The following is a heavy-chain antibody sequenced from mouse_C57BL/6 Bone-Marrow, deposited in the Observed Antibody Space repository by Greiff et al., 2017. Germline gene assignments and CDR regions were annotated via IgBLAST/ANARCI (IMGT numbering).Heavy chain of an antibody. D-gene: IGHD2-12*01. V-gene: IGHV1-64*01. CDR3: ARSYNYDDYTMYY. CDR1: GYTFTNYW. CDR2: MHPNGGSP. Sequence: QVQLQQPGAELVKPGDSVKLSCKASGYTFTNYWMHWVKQRPGQGLEWIGMMHPNGGSPDYNEKFKSEATLSVDKSSRTAYMVLSSLTSEDSAVYYCARSYNYDDYTMYYWGQGTSVTVSS. J-gene: IGHJ4*01.